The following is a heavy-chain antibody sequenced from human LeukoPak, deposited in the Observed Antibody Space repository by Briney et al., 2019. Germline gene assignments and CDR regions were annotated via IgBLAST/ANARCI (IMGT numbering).Heavy chain of an antibody. J-gene: IGHJ6*03. CDR2: MNPNSGNT. CDR3: ARFAPSRQWEQLADYYYMDV. CDR1: GYTFTSYD. Sequence: GASVKVSCKASGYTFTSYDINWVRQATGQGLEWMGWMNPNSGNTGYAQKFQGRVTITRNTSISTAYMELSSLRSEDTAVYYCARFAPSRQWEQLADYYYMDVWGKGTTVTVSS. D-gene: IGHD1-26*01. V-gene: IGHV1-8*03.